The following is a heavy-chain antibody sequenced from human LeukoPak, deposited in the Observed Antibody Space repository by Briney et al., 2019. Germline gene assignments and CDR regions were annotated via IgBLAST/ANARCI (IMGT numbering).Heavy chain of an antibody. J-gene: IGHJ4*02. CDR3: VRYYDFWSGYYPIRFDY. Sequence: GGSLRLSCAASGFTFSSYAMHWVRQAPGKGLEWVAVISYDGSNKYYADSVKGRFTISRDNAKNSLYLQMNSLRAEDTAVYYCVRYYDFWSGYYPIRFDYWGQGTLVTVSS. V-gene: IGHV3-30-3*01. CDR2: ISYDGSNK. D-gene: IGHD3-3*01. CDR1: GFTFSSYA.